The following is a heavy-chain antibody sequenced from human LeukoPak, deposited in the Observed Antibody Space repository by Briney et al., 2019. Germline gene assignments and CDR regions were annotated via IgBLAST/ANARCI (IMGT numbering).Heavy chain of an antibody. CDR1: GFTFSDYY. V-gene: IGHV3-11*06. CDR2: ISSSSSYT. CDR3: ARDRTTYYYDSSGYPPYFDY. D-gene: IGHD3-22*01. Sequence: GGSLRLSCAASGFTFSDYYMSWIRQAPGKGLGWVSYISSSSSYTNYADSVKGRFTISRDNAKNSLYLQMNSLRAEDTAVYYCARDRTTYYYDSSGYPPYFDYWGQGTLVTVSS. J-gene: IGHJ4*02.